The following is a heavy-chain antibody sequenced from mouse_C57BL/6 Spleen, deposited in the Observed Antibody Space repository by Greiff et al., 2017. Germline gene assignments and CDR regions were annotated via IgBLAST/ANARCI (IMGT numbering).Heavy chain of an antibody. J-gene: IGHJ4*01. D-gene: IGHD1-1*01. CDR3: ARRGHFYYGSYYYAMDY. CDR1: GYTFTDYN. Sequence: VQLKQSGPELVKPGASVKIPCKASGYTFTDYNMDWVKQSHGKSLEWIGDINPNNGGTIYNQKFKGKATLTVDKSSSTAYMELRSLTSEDTAVYYCARRGHFYYGSYYYAMDYWGQGTSVTVSS. V-gene: IGHV1-18*01. CDR2: INPNNGGT.